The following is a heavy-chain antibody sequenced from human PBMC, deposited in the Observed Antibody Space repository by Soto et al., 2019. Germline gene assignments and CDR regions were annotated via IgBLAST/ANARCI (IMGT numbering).Heavy chain of an antibody. D-gene: IGHD4-17*01. J-gene: IGHJ4*02. Sequence: SETLSLTCTVSGYSISRSSYYWGWIRQPPGKGLEWIGSIYYSGSTYYNPSLKSRVTISVDTSKNQFSLKLSSVTAADTAVYYCARHDYGGFGLWGQGTLVT. V-gene: IGHV4-39*01. CDR3: ARHDYGGFGL. CDR2: IYYSGST. CDR1: GYSISRSSYY.